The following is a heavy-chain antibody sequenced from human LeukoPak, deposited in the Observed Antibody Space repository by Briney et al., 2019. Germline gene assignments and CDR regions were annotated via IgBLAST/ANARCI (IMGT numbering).Heavy chain of an antibody. CDR2: IYTSGST. J-gene: IGHJ3*02. CDR3: ARPSSESQWGAFDI. D-gene: IGHD1-26*01. Sequence: PSQTLSLTCTVSGGSLSSGSHYWSWIRQPAGKGLEWIGRIYTSGSTNYNPSLKSRVTISIDTSKNQFSLKLSSVTAADTAVYYCARPSSESQWGAFDIWGQGTMVTVSS. V-gene: IGHV4-61*02. CDR1: GGSLSSGSHY.